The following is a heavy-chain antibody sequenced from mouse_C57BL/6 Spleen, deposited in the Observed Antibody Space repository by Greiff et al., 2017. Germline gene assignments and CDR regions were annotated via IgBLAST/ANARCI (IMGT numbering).Heavy chain of an antibody. Sequence: VQLQQPGAELVKPGASVKLSCKASGYTFTSYWMHWVKQRPGQGLAWIGMIHPNSGSTNYNEKFKSKATLTVDKSSSTAYMQLSSLTSEDSAVYYCARGGHSDFYWYFDVWGTGTTVTVSS. CDR2: IHPNSGST. CDR1: GYTFTSYW. V-gene: IGHV1-64*01. CDR3: ARGGHSDFYWYFDV. D-gene: IGHD2-12*01. J-gene: IGHJ1*03.